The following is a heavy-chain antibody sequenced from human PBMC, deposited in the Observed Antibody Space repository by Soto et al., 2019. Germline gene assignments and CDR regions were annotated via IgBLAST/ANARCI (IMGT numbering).Heavy chain of an antibody. D-gene: IGHD2-2*01. J-gene: IGHJ6*02. CDR1: GYTFTSYY. CDR3: ARHVPAAGYYYGMDV. Sequence: ASVKVSCKASGYTFTSYYMHWVRQAPGQGLEWMGIINPSGGTTSYAQKFQGRVTITADTSTSTAYMELSSLRSEDTAVYYCARHVPAAGYYYGMDVWGQGTTVTVSS. CDR2: INPSGGTT. V-gene: IGHV1-46*01.